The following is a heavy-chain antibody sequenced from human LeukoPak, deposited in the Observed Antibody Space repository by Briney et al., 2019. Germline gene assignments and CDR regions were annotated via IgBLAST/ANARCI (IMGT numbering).Heavy chain of an antibody. D-gene: IGHD3-22*01. Sequence: SETLSPTCTVSSDSISSSNYYWGWVRQPPGKGLEWIGDIYYSGRTYYNSSLKSRLTLSVDTSRNQFSLKLSSVSASDTAAYYCARRRYYDSTGYLDWGQGTLVSVSP. J-gene: IGHJ1*01. CDR3: ARRRYYDSTGYLD. CDR1: SDSISSSNYY. CDR2: IYYSGRT. V-gene: IGHV4-39*01.